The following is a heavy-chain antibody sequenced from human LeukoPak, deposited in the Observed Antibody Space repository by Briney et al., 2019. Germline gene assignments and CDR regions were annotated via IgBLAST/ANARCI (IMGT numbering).Heavy chain of an antibody. CDR2: IYNSGST. Sequence: SETLSLTCTVSGGSISNYYWSWIRQPAGKGLEWIGHIYNSGSTSHNPSLKSRVTMSVDTSKNQISLEVNSVTAADTAVYYCARESNSSFYLFDFWGQGTLVTVSS. V-gene: IGHV4-4*07. D-gene: IGHD6-6*01. CDR1: GGSISNYY. CDR3: ARESNSSFYLFDF. J-gene: IGHJ4*02.